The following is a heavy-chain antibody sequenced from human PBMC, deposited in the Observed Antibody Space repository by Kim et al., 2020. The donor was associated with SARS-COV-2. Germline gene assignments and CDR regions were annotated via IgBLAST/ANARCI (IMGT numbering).Heavy chain of an antibody. J-gene: IGHJ3*02. D-gene: IGHD3-9*01. CDR1: GGSISSRSYY. CDR3: ARRQAYYNILTGYYPDAFDI. V-gene: IGHV4-39*01. CDR2: IYYSGST. Sequence: SETLSLTCTVSGGSISSRSYYWGWIRQPPGKGLEWIGSIYYSGSTYYNPSLKSRVTISVDTSKNQFSLKLSSVTAADTAVYYCARRQAYYNILTGYYPDAFDIWGQGTMVTVSS.